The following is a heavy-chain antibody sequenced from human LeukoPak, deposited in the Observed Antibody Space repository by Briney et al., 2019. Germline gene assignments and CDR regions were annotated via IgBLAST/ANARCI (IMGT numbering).Heavy chain of an antibody. D-gene: IGHD1-14*01. CDR1: GGSVSSGSYY. Sequence: SETLSLTCTVSGGSVSSGSYYWSWIRQPPGKGLEWIGYIYYSGSTNYNPSLKSRVTISVDTSKNQFSLKLSSVTAADTAVYYWARSRNPLLRPYYGMDGWGQGTTVTVSS. CDR2: IYYSGST. CDR3: ARSRNPLLRPYYGMDG. V-gene: IGHV4-61*01. J-gene: IGHJ6*02.